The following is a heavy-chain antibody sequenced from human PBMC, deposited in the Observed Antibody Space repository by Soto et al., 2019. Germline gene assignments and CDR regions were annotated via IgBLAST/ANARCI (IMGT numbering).Heavy chain of an antibody. CDR1: GYTLTELA. J-gene: IGHJ2*01. CDR3: ATPNGLHFDGSGSQPLWYFEL. Sequence: QVQLVQSGAEVKKPGASVKVSCKVSGYTLTELAMHWVRQAPGKGLEWMGGFDPEDGETIYAQKSQGRVTMIEDTSTDTAYMELSSLSSEDTAVYYCATPNGLHFDGSGSQPLWYFELWGRGTLVTVSS. CDR2: FDPEDGET. V-gene: IGHV1-24*01. D-gene: IGHD3-22*01.